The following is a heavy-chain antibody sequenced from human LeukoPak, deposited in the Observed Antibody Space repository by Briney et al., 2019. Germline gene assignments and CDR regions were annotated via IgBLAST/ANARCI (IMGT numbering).Heavy chain of an antibody. D-gene: IGHD1-26*01. CDR1: GYTFTSYG. Sequence: ASVKVSCKASGYTFTSYGISWVRQAPGQGLEWMGWISAYSGNTNYAQKLQGRVTMTTDTSTSTAYMELWSLRSDDTAVYYCARDEIIVGATKGSDYWGQGTLVTVSS. CDR3: ARDEIIVGATKGSDY. J-gene: IGHJ4*02. CDR2: ISAYSGNT. V-gene: IGHV1-18*04.